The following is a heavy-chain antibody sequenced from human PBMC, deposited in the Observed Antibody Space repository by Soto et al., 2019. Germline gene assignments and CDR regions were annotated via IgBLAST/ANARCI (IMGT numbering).Heavy chain of an antibody. V-gene: IGHV3-30*18. J-gene: IGHJ6*02. CDR1: GFTFSSYG. Sequence: QVQLVESGGGVVQPGRSLRLSCAASGFTFSSYGMHWVRQAPGKGLEWVAVISYDGSNKYYADSVKGRFTISRDNSKNTLYLQMNSVRAEDTAVYYCAKDLLGPGRAYGMDVWGQGTTVTVSS. CDR3: AKDLLGPGRAYGMDV. D-gene: IGHD7-27*01. CDR2: ISYDGSNK.